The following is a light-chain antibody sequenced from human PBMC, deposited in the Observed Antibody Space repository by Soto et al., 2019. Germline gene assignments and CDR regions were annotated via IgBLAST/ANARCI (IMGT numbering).Light chain of an antibody. CDR1: QSVSSN. V-gene: IGKV3-15*01. CDR3: QQYNNWPPIT. J-gene: IGKJ5*01. CDR2: GAS. Sequence: EIALTQSPGTLSLSPGERATLSCRASQSVSSNLAWYQQKPGQAPRLLIYGASTRATGIPARFSGSGSGTEFTLTVSSLQSEDFAVYYCQQYNNWPPITFGQGTRLEIK.